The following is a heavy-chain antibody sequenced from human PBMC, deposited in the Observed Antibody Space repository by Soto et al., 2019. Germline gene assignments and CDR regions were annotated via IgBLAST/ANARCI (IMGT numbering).Heavy chain of an antibody. Sequence: QVQLVQSGAEVKKPGAAVKVSCKASGDTFTNYAMHWVHQAPGQRLEWMGWINAGNGNTKYSQKFQGRVTITRDTSASTAYMELSSLRSEDTAVYYCARDPSRRGNYRPFDYWGQGTLVTVSS. J-gene: IGHJ4*02. CDR2: INAGNGNT. CDR1: GDTFTNYA. D-gene: IGHD3-16*02. V-gene: IGHV1-3*01. CDR3: ARDPSRRGNYRPFDY.